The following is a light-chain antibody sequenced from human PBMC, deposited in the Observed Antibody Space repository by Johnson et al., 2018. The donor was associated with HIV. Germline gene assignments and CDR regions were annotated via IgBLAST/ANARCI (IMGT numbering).Light chain of an antibody. J-gene: IGLJ1*01. CDR3: GTWDTSLGAQYV. Sequence: QSVLTQPPSVSAAPGQNVNISCSGGSSNIGSNYVSWYQQFPGTTPKLLIYENNKRPSGIPDRFSDSQSATSSTLPLTALQPRDEADYYCGTWDTSLGAQYVFGSGTKVTVL. CDR2: ENN. V-gene: IGLV1-51*02. CDR1: SSNIGSNY.